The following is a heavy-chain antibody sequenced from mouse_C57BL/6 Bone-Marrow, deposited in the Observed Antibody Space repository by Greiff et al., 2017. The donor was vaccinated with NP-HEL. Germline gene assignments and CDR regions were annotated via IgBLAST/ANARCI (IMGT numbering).Heavy chain of an antibody. CDR2: IYIGNGYT. CDR1: GYTFTSYG. J-gene: IGHJ4*01. CDR3: ASLITTVVDDYAMDY. Sequence: EVKLVESGAELVRPGSSVKMSCKTSGYTFTSYGINWVKQRPGQGLEWIGYIYIGNGYTEYNEKFKGKATLTSDTSSSTAYMQLSSLTSEDSAIYFCASLITTVVDDYAMDYWGQGTSVTVSS. V-gene: IGHV1-58*01. D-gene: IGHD1-1*01.